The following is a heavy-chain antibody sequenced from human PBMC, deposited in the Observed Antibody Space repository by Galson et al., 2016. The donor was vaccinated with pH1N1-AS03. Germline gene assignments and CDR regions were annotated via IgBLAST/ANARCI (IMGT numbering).Heavy chain of an antibody. Sequence: SLRLSCAASGFTFRTFGMHWVRQAPGKGLKWVAVIWNDGSLKKYGDSVKGRFIISRDNSNNTVSLEMSSLRAEDTAVYYCVTGNQNYFDYWGQGTLVTVSS. CDR3: VTGNQNYFDY. CDR1: GFTFRTFG. D-gene: IGHD2-8*02. CDR2: IWNDGSLK. V-gene: IGHV3-33*01. J-gene: IGHJ4*02.